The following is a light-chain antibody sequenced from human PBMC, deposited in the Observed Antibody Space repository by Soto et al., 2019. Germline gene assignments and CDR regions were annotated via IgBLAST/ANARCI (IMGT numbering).Light chain of an antibody. V-gene: IGLV2-14*01. Sequence: QSVLTQPASVSGSPGQSITISCTGTISDIGGFNYVSWYQHHPDKAPKLMIYEVTNRPSGVSNRFSGSKSGNTASLTISGLRTEEEADYYCSSYKSTNTPVVFGGGTKLTVL. CDR2: EVT. CDR3: SSYKSTNTPVV. J-gene: IGLJ2*01. CDR1: ISDIGGFNY.